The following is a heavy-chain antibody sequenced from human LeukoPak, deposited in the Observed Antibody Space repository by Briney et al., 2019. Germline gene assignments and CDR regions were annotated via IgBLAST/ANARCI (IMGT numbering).Heavy chain of an antibody. CDR2: FDPEDGET. D-gene: IGHD3-22*01. J-gene: IGHJ4*02. V-gene: IGHV1-24*01. CDR1: GYTLTELS. CDR3: ATARWNYDSSGYYY. Sequence: ASVKVSCKVSGYTLTELSMHRVRQAPGKGLEWMGGFDPEDGETIYAQKFQGRVTMTEDTSTDTAYMELSSLRSEDTAVYYCATARWNYDSSGYYYWGQGTLVTVSS.